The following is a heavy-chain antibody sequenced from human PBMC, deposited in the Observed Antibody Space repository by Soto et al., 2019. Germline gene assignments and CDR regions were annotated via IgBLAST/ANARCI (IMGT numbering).Heavy chain of an antibody. Sequence: QVQLQESGPRLVKPSGTLSLTCVVSGGSISSNHWWNWVRQPPGKGLEWIGEILHSGGTNYNPSLKSRVTISVDKSRNQFSLKLTSVTAADTAVYYCTRGLDYWGQGTLVTVSS. J-gene: IGHJ4*02. CDR2: ILHSGGT. V-gene: IGHV4-4*02. CDR1: GGSISSNHW. CDR3: TRGLDY.